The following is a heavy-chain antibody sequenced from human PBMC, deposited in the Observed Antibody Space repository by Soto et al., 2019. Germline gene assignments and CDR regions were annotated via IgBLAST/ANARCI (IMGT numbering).Heavy chain of an antibody. CDR1: GGSFSGYY. D-gene: IGHD3-10*01. CDR2: INHSGST. Sequence: SETLSLTCAVYGGSFSGYYWSWIRQPPGKGLEWIGEINHSGSTNYNPSLKSRVTISVDTSKNQFSLKLSSVTAADTAVYYCAREGHTYYYGSGSYYPHYYGMDVWGQGTTVTVS. J-gene: IGHJ6*02. CDR3: AREGHTYYYGSGSYYPHYYGMDV. V-gene: IGHV4-34*01.